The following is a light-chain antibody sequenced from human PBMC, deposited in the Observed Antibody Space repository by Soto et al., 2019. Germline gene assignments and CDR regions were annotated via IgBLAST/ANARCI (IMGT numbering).Light chain of an antibody. CDR1: QSVISY. CDR3: QQRSNWPPYT. V-gene: IGKV3-11*01. Sequence: EIVLTQSPATLYLSPGERATLSCRASQSVISYLAWYQQKPGQAPRLLIYDASNRATGIPARFSGSGSGTDFTLTISSLEPEDFAVYYCQQRSNWPPYTCGQGTKLEIK. J-gene: IGKJ2*01. CDR2: DAS.